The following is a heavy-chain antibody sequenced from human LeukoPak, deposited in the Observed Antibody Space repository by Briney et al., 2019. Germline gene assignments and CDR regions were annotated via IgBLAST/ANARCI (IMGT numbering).Heavy chain of an antibody. CDR1: GFTFSDYT. Sequence: PGGSLRLSCAASGFTFSDYTMNWVRLAPGKGLEWVSSISGSSNYIYYADSVKGRFTISRDNSKNTLYLQMNSLRAEDTAVYYCAKMGLKQWPYNYFDYWGQGTLVTVSS. D-gene: IGHD6-19*01. CDR2: ISGSSNYI. V-gene: IGHV3-21*04. CDR3: AKMGLKQWPYNYFDY. J-gene: IGHJ4*02.